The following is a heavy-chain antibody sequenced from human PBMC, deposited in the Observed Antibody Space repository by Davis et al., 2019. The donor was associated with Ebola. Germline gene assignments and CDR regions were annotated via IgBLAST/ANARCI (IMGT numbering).Heavy chain of an antibody. V-gene: IGHV4-39*01. Sequence: SETLSLTCTVSGGSISSSGYYWGWIRQPPGQGLEWIGSIYYSGSTYYNPSLNSRVTISIDTSKNQFSLELNSVTAADTALYHCPRTYGSGSYTSYYGIDVWGLGTTVTVSS. CDR3: PRTYGSGSYTSYYGIDV. J-gene: IGHJ6*02. CDR2: IYYSGST. CDR1: GGSISSSGYY. D-gene: IGHD3-10*01.